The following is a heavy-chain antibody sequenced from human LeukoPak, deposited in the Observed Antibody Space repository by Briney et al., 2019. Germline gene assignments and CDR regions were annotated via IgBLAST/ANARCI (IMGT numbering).Heavy chain of an antibody. J-gene: IGHJ6*03. D-gene: IGHD5-12*01. Sequence: PSETLSLTCIVSGGSISDYYWSWIRQPAGRGLEWIGRVYSSGSTDYKPSLKSRVTMSVDMSKNQFSLKLSSVTAEDTAVYYCTLRGYQPQYYYYMDVWGKGTTVTVSS. CDR2: VYSSGST. CDR1: GGSISDYY. V-gene: IGHV4-4*07. CDR3: TLRGYQPQYYYYMDV.